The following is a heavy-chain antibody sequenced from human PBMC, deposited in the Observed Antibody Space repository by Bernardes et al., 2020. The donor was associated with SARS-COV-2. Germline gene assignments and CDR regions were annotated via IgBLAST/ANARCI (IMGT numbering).Heavy chain of an antibody. Sequence: ASVKVSCKASGYTFTGYFIHWVRQAPGQRLEWMGWITPNTGGTTYVQKFQGRVTMTRDTSITTAYMELSRLGSDDTAIYYCARTRTTISTTGIPVDYWGQGTLVNVSS. CDR3: ARTRTTISTTGIPVDY. V-gene: IGHV1-2*02. J-gene: IGHJ4*02. CDR1: GYTFTGYF. CDR2: ITPNTGGT. D-gene: IGHD2-21*02.